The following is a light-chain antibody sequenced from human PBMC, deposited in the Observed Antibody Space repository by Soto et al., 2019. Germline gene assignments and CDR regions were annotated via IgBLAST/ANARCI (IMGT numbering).Light chain of an antibody. J-gene: IGKJ5*01. CDR1: QSVSSY. CDR2: DVS. V-gene: IGKV3-11*01. CDR3: QHRYNWLIA. Sequence: EIALTQSPGTLSLSPGERATLSCRASQSVSSYLGWYQQKPGQAPRLLIYDVSNRATGIPARFSGSGSGTDFTLTISSLEPEDFAVYYCQHRYNWLIAFGQGTQLEIK.